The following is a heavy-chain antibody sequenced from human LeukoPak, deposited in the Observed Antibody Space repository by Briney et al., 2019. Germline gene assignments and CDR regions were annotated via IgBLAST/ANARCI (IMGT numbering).Heavy chain of an antibody. CDR3: ARSVVLGHGSYDY. J-gene: IGHJ4*02. CDR1: GGSISSYY. V-gene: IGHV4-59*01. CDR2: IYYSGST. D-gene: IGHD2-21*01. Sequence: SETLSLTCTVSGGSISSYYWSWIRQPPGKGLEWIGYIYYSGSTNYNPSLKSRVTISVDTSKNQFSLKLSSVTAADTAVYYCARSVVLGHGSYDYWGQGTLVTVSS.